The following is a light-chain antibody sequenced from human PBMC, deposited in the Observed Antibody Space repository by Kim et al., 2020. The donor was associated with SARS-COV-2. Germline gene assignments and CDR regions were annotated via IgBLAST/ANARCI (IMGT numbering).Light chain of an antibody. CDR1: KLGDKY. CDR3: QAWDSSTAV. Sequence: SYELTQPPSVSVSPGQTASITCSGDKLGDKYACWYQQKPGQSPVLVIYQDSKRPSGIPERFSGSNSGNTATLTISGTQAMDEADYYCQAWDSSTAVFGGGTPDRP. J-gene: IGLJ2*01. CDR2: QDS. V-gene: IGLV3-1*01.